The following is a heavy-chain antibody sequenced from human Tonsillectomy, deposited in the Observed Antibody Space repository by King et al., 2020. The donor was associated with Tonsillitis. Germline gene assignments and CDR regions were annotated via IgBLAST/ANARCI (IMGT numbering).Heavy chain of an antibody. J-gene: IGHJ6*02. CDR2: ISGSGGST. CDR3: AKEIVGATTWYYGMDV. CDR1: GFTFSSYA. Sequence: VQLVESGGGLVQPGGSLRLSCAASGFTFSSYAMRWVRQAPGKGLEWVSAISGSGGSTYYADSVKGRFTISRDNSKNTLYLQMNSLRAEDTAVYYCAKEIVGATTWYYGMDVWGQGTTVTVSS. V-gene: IGHV3-23*04. D-gene: IGHD1-26*01.